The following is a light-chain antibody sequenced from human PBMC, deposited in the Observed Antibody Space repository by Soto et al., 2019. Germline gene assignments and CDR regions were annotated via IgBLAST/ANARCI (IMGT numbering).Light chain of an antibody. CDR1: SSNIGSNT. CDR3: AAWDDRLNGWV. V-gene: IGLV1-44*01. J-gene: IGLJ3*02. CDR2: SFN. Sequence: QSVLTQPPSASGTPGRRVVISCSGSSSNIGSNTVNWYQQLPGTAPKLLIYSFNQRPSGVPDRFSGSKSGTSASLAISGLQSEDEADYYCAAWDDRLNGWVFGGGTKLTVL.